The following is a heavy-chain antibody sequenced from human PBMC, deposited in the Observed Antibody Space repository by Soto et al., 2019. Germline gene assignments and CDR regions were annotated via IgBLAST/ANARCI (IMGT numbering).Heavy chain of an antibody. V-gene: IGHV4-4*07. Sequence: PSETLSLTXTVSGGSISSDYWSWMRRPAGKGLEWIGRIYTSGSTNYNPSLKSRVTMSVDTSKNQFSLKLSSVTAADTAVYYCARAGSGQRWHWFDPWGQGTLVTVSS. CDR3: ARAGSGQRWHWFDP. CDR2: IYTSGST. CDR1: GGSISSDY. J-gene: IGHJ5*02. D-gene: IGHD2-15*01.